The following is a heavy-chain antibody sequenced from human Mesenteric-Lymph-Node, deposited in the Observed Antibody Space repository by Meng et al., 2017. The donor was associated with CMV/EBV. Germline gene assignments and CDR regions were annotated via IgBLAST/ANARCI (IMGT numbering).Heavy chain of an antibody. Sequence: LSLTCAASGFTFDDYGMSWVRQAPGKGLEWVSGINWNGGSTGYADSVKGRFTISRDNAKNSLYLQMNSLRAEDTALYHCARERNWGGTYNWFDPWGQGTLVTVSS. CDR1: GFTFDDYG. CDR2: INWNGGST. J-gene: IGHJ5*02. D-gene: IGHD7-27*01. CDR3: ARERNWGGTYNWFDP. V-gene: IGHV3-20*01.